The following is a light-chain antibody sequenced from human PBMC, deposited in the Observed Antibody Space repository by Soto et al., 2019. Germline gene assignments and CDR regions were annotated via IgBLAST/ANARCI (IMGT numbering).Light chain of an antibody. V-gene: IGLV2-14*01. CDR2: DVS. J-gene: IGLJ1*01. CDR3: SSYTSSSTLLYV. CDR1: SSDVGGYNY. Sequence: QSALTQPASVSGSPGQSITISCTGTSSDVGGYNYVSWYQQHPGKAPKLMLYDVSNRPSGVSNRFSGSKSGNTASLTISGLQAEDEADYYCSSYTSSSTLLYVCGTGTKLTVL.